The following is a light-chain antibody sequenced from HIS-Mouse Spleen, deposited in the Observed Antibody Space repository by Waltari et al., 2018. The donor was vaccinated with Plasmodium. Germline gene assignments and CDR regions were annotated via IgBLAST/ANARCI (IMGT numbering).Light chain of an antibody. J-gene: IGLJ2*01. V-gene: IGLV2-8*01. CDR3: SSYAGSNNLV. CDR2: EVS. Sequence: QSALTQPPSASGSPGQSVTISCTGTSRDVGGYNYVSWYQQHPGKAPNLMIYEVSKRPAGVPDRLSGSKSGNTASLTVSGLQAEDEADYYCSSYAGSNNLVFGGGTKLTVL. CDR1: SRDVGGYNY.